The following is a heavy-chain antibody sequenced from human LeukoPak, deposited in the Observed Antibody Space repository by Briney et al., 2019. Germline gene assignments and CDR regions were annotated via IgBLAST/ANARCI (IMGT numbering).Heavy chain of an antibody. CDR1: GFTFSSYG. CDR3: AKAPKRYCTSASCQGYFDY. J-gene: IGHJ4*02. CDR2: IWYDGNHK. Sequence: GGSLRLSCAASGFTFSSYGMHWVRQAPGKGLEWVAIIWYDGNHKYYVDSVKGRFTISRDNSKNTLYLQMDSLRAEDTAVYYCAKAPKRYCTSASCQGYFDYWGQGTLATVSS. V-gene: IGHV3-33*06. D-gene: IGHD2-2*01.